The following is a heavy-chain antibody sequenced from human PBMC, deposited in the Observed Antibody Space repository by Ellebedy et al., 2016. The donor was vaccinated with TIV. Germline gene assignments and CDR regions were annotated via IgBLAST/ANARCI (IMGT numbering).Heavy chain of an antibody. J-gene: IGHJ6*02. V-gene: IGHV3-33*01. Sequence: GESLKISCAASGFTFSDFHMHWVRQAPGGGLQWVALIWSDGSEKYFADSGRGRFTVSRDNSKNVMFLQMNSLRADDTAEYFCAREVLEGRGDMDFWGQGTTVIVSS. CDR3: AREVLEGRGDMDF. D-gene: IGHD3-3*01. CDR1: GFTFSDFH. CDR2: IWSDGSEK.